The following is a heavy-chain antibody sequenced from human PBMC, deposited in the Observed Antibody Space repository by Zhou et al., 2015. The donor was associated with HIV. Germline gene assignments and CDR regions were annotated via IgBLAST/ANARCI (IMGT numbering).Heavy chain of an antibody. J-gene: IGHJ6*02. D-gene: IGHD1-26*01. CDR3: ARDQGGSYFRHYYYGMDV. CDR1: GYTFTAHY. Sequence: QVQLVQSGAEVKKPGASVRVSCKASGYTFTAHYIHWVRQAPGPGLEWMGWINPNTGTTKYAQKFQGRVTMTRVTSINTAYMELSRLRSDDTAVYYCARDQGGSYFRHYYYGMDVWGQGTTVTVSS. CDR2: INPNTGTT. V-gene: IGHV1-2*02.